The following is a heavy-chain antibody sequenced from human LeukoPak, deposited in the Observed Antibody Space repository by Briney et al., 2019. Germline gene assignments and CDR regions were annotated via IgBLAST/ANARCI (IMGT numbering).Heavy chain of an antibody. J-gene: IGHJ1*01. CDR3: ARDGSGYCSGGSCYSAEYFQH. CDR2: ISSSGSTI. V-gene: IGHV3-48*03. CDR1: GFTFRSYE. Sequence: TGGSLRLSCAASGFTFRSYEMNWVRQAPGKGLEWVSYISSSGSTIYYADSVKGRFTISRDNAKNSLYLQMNSLRAEDAAVYYCARDGSGYCSGGSCYSAEYFQHWGQGTLVTVSS. D-gene: IGHD2-15*01.